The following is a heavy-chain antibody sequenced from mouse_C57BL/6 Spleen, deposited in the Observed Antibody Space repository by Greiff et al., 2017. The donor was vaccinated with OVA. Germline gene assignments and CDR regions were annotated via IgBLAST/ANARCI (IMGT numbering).Heavy chain of an antibody. J-gene: IGHJ2*01. CDR2: IDPSDSYT. D-gene: IGHD2-4*01. Sequence: QVQLQQPGAELVMPGASVKLSCKASGYTFTSYWMHWVKPRPGQGLEWIGEIDPSDSYTNYNQKFKGKSTLTVDKSSSTAYMQLSSLTSEDSAVYYCARGDYDFWGQGTTLTVSS. V-gene: IGHV1-69*01. CDR1: GYTFTSYW. CDR3: ARGDYDF.